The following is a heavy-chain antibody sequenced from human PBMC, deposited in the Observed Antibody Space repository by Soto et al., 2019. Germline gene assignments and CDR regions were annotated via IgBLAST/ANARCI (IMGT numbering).Heavy chain of an antibody. Sequence: SETLSLTCAVYGGSCSGYYWSWIRQPPGKGLEWIGEINHSGSTNYNPSLKSRVTISVDTSKNQFSLKLSSVTAADTAVYYCARGQVVVVPAAIEGYNWFDPWGQGTLVTVSS. CDR3: ARGQVVVVPAAIEGYNWFDP. CDR2: INHSGST. V-gene: IGHV4-34*01. J-gene: IGHJ5*02. D-gene: IGHD2-2*02. CDR1: GGSCSGYY.